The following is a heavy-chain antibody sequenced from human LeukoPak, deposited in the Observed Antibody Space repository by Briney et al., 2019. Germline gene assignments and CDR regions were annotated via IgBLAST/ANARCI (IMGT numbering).Heavy chain of an antibody. J-gene: IGHJ6*02. D-gene: IGHD3-3*01. CDR1: GGSISSGGHY. CDR3: ARDEAIFGAGYYYGMDV. V-gene: IGHV4-31*03. CDR2: INYSGST. Sequence: SQTLSLTCTVSGGSISSGGHYWSWIRQHPGKGLEWIGYINYSGSTYYNPSLKSRVTISVDTSQNQFSLKLSSVTAADTAVYYCARDEAIFGAGYYYGMDVWGQGTTVTVSS.